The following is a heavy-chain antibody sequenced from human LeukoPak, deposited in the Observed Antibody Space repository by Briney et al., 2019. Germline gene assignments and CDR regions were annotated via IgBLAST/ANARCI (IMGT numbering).Heavy chain of an antibody. CDR1: GFTFSSYG. Sequence: PGGSLRLSCAASGFTFSSYGMHWVRQAPGKGLEWVAVIWYDGSNKYYADSVKGRFTISRDNSKNTLYLQMNSLRAEDTAVYYCARSYYYDSSGYYAFDIWGQGTMVTVSS. D-gene: IGHD3-22*01. J-gene: IGHJ3*02. V-gene: IGHV3-33*01. CDR3: ARSYYYDSSGYYAFDI. CDR2: IWYDGSNK.